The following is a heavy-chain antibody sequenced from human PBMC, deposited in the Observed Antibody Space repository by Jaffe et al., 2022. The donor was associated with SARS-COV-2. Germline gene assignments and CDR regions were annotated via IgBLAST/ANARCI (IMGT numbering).Heavy chain of an antibody. CDR1: GYSISSGYY. D-gene: IGHD6-13*01. CDR3: ARGALIGSWSLRRGGWSDP. J-gene: IGHJ5*02. V-gene: IGHV4-38-2*02. CDR2: INHSGTT. Sequence: QLQLQESGPGLVKPSETLSLTCTVSGYSISSGYYWAWVRQPPGKGLEWIGNINHSGTTNYNPSLKSRVTISIDTSKNQFSLKLSSVTAADTAVYFCARGALIGSWSLRRGGWSDPWGQGTLVTVSS.